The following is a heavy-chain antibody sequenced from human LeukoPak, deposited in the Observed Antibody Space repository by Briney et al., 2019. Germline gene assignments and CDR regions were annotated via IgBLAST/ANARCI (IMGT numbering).Heavy chain of an antibody. D-gene: IGHD1-7*01. J-gene: IGHJ4*02. CDR1: GFTVSSNY. V-gene: IGHV3-66*01. Sequence: PGGTLRLSCAASGFTVSSNYMSWVRQAPGKGLEWVSVTYSGGSTHYTDSVKGRFTISRDNSQNTVYLQMNNLRAEGTAVYYCARDSGWNYVDLEYWGQGTLVTVCS. CDR3: ARDSGWNYVDLEY. CDR2: TYSGGST.